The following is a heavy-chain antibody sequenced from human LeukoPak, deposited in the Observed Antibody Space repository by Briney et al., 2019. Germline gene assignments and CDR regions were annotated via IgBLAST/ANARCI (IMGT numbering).Heavy chain of an antibody. D-gene: IGHD6-13*01. CDR2: INPNSGGT. J-gene: IGHJ4*02. CDR1: GYTFTGYY. V-gene: IGHV1-2*06. Sequence: ASVKVSCKASGYTFTGYYMHWVRQAPGQGLEWMGRINPNSGGTNYAQKFQGRVTMTRDTSISTAYMELSRLRSDDTAVYYCARGRIPYSSSWRPFDYWGQGTLVTVSS. CDR3: ARGRIPYSSSWRPFDY.